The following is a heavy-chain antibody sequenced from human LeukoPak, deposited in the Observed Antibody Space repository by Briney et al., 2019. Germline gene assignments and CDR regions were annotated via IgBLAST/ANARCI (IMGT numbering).Heavy chain of an antibody. V-gene: IGHV4-59*08. CDR3: ARGGYRDAFDI. D-gene: IGHD3-16*02. CDR1: GGSISSYY. J-gene: IGHJ3*02. Sequence: PSETLSLTCTVSGGSISSYYWSWIRQPPGKGLEWIGYISYSGITNYNPSLKSRVTISVGTSKNQFSLKPSSVTAADTAVYYCARGGYRDAFDIWGQGTMVTVSS. CDR2: ISYSGIT.